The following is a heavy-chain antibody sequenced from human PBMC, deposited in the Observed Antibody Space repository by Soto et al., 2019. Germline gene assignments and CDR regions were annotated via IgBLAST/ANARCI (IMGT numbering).Heavy chain of an antibody. J-gene: IGHJ6*02. V-gene: IGHV1-3*01. CDR1: GYTFTSYA. Sequence: ASVKVSCKASGYTFTSYAMHWVRQAPGQRLEGMGWINAGNGNTKYSQKFQGRVTITRDTSASTAYMELSSLRSEDTAVYYCARDRYFDWLPTIRPGYYYGMDVWGQGTTVTVSS. CDR2: INAGNGNT. CDR3: ARDRYFDWLPTIRPGYYYGMDV. D-gene: IGHD3-9*01.